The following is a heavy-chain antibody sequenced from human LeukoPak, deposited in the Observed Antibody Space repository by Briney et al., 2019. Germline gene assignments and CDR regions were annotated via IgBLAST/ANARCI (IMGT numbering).Heavy chain of an antibody. J-gene: IGHJ6*03. V-gene: IGHV3-73*01. CDR2: IRSKADNYAT. CDR1: GFTLGDSA. D-gene: IGHD6-19*01. CDR3: TRHLPGLNQYYFYMDV. Sequence: GGCLKLSCAASGFTLGDSAVHWVRQASGKGLEWIGRIRSKADNYATAYVASVEGRFTLSRDDSKNTAYLQMNNLKTEDTALYYCTRHLPGLNQYYFYMDVWGKGTTVTVSS.